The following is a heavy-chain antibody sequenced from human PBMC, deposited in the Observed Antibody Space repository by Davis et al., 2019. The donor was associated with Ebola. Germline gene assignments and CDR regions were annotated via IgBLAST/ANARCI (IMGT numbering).Heavy chain of an antibody. Sequence: PSETLSLTCTVSGGSISSYYWSWIRQPPGKGLEWIGYIYYSGSTNYNPSLKSRVTISVDTSKNQFSLKLSSVTAADTAVYYCARGVITMIVVVTPFDYWGQGTLVTVSS. D-gene: IGHD3-22*01. J-gene: IGHJ4*02. CDR3: ARGVITMIVVVTPFDY. CDR1: GGSISSYY. V-gene: IGHV4-59*12. CDR2: IYYSGST.